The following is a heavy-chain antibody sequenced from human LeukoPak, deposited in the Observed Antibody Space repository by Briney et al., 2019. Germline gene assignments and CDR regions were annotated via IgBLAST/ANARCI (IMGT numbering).Heavy chain of an antibody. CDR2: INNDGSNT. D-gene: IGHD6-19*01. V-gene: IGHV3-74*01. J-gene: IGHJ4*02. Sequence: PGGSLRLSCAASGFTFSTYWMHWVRQAPGKGLVWVSHINNDGSNTRYADSVKGRFTISRDNAKNTLHLQMNSLRAEDTAVYYCARGGVAVAGTVWRYWGQGTLVTVSS. CDR1: GFTFSTYW. CDR3: ARGGVAVAGTVWRY.